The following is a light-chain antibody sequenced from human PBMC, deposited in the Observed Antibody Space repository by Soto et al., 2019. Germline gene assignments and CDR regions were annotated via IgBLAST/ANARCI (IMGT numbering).Light chain of an antibody. CDR1: QGISSY. V-gene: IGKV1-9*01. CDR3: QQLNSYPWT. Sequence: DIHLTLSRSFLSASVGEIVPIPCRASQGISSYLAWYQQTPGKAPKLLIYAASTLQSGVPSRFSGSGSGTEFTLTISSLQPEDFATYYCQQLNSYPWTFGQGTQGDI. J-gene: IGKJ1*01. CDR2: AAS.